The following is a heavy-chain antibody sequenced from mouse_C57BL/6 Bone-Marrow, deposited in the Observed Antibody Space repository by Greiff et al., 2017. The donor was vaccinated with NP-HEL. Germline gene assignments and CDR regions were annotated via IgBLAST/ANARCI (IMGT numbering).Heavy chain of an antibody. CDR2: INPNNGGT. CDR3: ARDYGSSYAMGY. Sequence: EVQLQESGPELVKPGASVKIPCKASGYTFTDYNMDWVKQSHGKSLEWIGDINPNNGGTIYNQKFKGKATLTVDKSSSTAYMELRSLTAEDTAVYYCARDYGSSYAMGYWGQGTSVTVAS. D-gene: IGHD1-1*01. J-gene: IGHJ4*01. V-gene: IGHV1-18*01. CDR1: GYTFTDYN.